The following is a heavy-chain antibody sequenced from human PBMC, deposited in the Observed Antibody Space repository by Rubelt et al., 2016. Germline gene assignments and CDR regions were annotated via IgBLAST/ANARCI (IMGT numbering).Heavy chain of an antibody. D-gene: IGHD3-22*01. CDR3: ARHGEETEYHSSGYDWFDP. J-gene: IGHJ5*02. CDR2: INPSGGST. V-gene: IGHV1-46*01. CDR1: GYTFTNYY. Sequence: QVQLVQSGAEVMKPGASVKVSCKASGYTFTNYYMHWVRQAPGQGLEWMGIINPSGGSTSYAQKFQGRVNMTRDTSTSTVYMELSSLISEDTAGDYCARHGEETEYHSSGYDWFDPWGQGTLVTVSS.